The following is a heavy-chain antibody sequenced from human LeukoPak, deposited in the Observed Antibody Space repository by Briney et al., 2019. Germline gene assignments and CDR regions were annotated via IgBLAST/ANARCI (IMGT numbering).Heavy chain of an antibody. CDR1: DFTFSSYD. D-gene: IGHD2-21*01. CDR2: ISDSGRYI. Sequence: GGSLRLSCVASDFTFSSYDMTWVRQAPGKGPEWVASISDSGRYIFSADSMRGRFTISRDNSAKTLYLEIYSLRVDDTATYFCGGKFPGAAYYFDSWGQGTLVAVSS. J-gene: IGHJ4*02. V-gene: IGHV3-23*01. CDR3: GGKFPGAAYYFDS.